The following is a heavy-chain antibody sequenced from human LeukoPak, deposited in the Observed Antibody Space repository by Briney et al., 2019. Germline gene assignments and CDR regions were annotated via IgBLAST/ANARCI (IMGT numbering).Heavy chain of an antibody. CDR3: VKAQYDFWSGLDY. CDR1: GFTFSRYP. J-gene: IGHJ4*02. V-gene: IGHV3-64D*09. CDR2: ISGNGGST. D-gene: IGHD3-3*01. Sequence: RGGSLRLSCSASGFTFSRYPMHWVRQAPGKGLEYVSAISGNGGSTYYADSVKGRFTISRDNSKNTLYLQMSSLRTEDTAIYYCVKAQYDFWSGLDYWGEGTLVTVSS.